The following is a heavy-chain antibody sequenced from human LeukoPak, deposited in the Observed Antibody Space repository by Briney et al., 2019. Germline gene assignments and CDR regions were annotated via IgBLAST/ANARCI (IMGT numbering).Heavy chain of an antibody. J-gene: IGHJ2*01. D-gene: IGHD3-22*01. Sequence: ASVTVSCKASGGTFSSYAISWVRQAPGQGLEWMGGIIPIFGTANYAQKFQGRVTITADESTSTAYMELSSLRSEDTAVYYCAGRPYYYDSSGTPPRRAFDLWGRGTLVTVSS. CDR2: IIPIFGTA. CDR1: GGTFSSYA. V-gene: IGHV1-69*13. CDR3: AGRPYYYDSSGTPPRRAFDL.